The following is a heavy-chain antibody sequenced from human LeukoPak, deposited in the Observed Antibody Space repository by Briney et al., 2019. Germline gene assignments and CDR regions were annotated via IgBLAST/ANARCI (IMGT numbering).Heavy chain of an antibody. J-gene: IGHJ4*02. D-gene: IGHD3-22*01. CDR3: AKPDSLGYWYFDD. Sequence: SETLSLTCTVSGDSISNNKWWNWVRQPPGKGLEWIGEIFHSGFINYNPSLKSRLTISVDKSTNQFSLKLRSVTAADTAVYYCAKPDSLGYWYFDDWGQGTLVTVSS. CDR2: IFHSGFI. V-gene: IGHV4-4*02. CDR1: GDSISNNKW.